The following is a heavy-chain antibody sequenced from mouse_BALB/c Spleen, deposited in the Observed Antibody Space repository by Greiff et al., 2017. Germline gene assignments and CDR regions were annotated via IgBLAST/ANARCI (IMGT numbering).Heavy chain of an antibody. J-gene: IGHJ3*01. Sequence: VKLVESGPGLVAPSQSLSITCTVSGFSLTSYGVHWVRQPPGKGLEWLGVIWAGGSTNYNSALMSRLSISKDNSKSQVFLKMNSLQTDDTAMYYCASSLYYRYGSWFAYWGQGTLVTVSA. CDR2: IWAGGST. D-gene: IGHD2-14*01. V-gene: IGHV2-9*02. CDR1: GFSLTSYG. CDR3: ASSLYYRYGSWFAY.